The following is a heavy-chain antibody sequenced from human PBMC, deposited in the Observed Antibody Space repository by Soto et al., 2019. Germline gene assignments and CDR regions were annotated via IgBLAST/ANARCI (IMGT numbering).Heavy chain of an antibody. CDR1: GDSVSIYSGA. D-gene: IGHD5-12*01. J-gene: IGHJ4*02. V-gene: IGHV6-1*01. CDR3: ATDPGYSLDY. CDR2: TYYRSKWYY. Sequence: PSQTLSLTCVSSGDSVSIYSGAWNWIRQSPSRGLEWLGRTYYRSKWYYDYAESVKSRIIISVDTSKNQFSLQLNSVTPEDAAVYYFATDPGYSLDYWGQRTQVTVSS.